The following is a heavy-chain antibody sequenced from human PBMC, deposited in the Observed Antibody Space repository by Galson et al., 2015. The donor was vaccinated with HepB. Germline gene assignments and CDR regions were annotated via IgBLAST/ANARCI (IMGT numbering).Heavy chain of an antibody. Sequence: SLRLSCAASGFTFSSYAMHWVRQAPGKGLEWVAVISYDGSNKYYADSVKGRFTISRDNSKNTLYLQMNSLRAEDTAVYYCARGGYCRGSNCYLLDYWGQGTLVTVSS. V-gene: IGHV3-30-3*01. D-gene: IGHD2-15*01. CDR2: ISYDGSNK. CDR1: GFTFSSYA. J-gene: IGHJ4*02. CDR3: ARGGYCRGSNCYLLDY.